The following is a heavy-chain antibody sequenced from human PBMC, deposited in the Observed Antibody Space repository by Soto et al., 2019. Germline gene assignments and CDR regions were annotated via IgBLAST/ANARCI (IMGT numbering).Heavy chain of an antibody. CDR1: GFTLSDHY. CDR2: IRDKANSYTT. D-gene: IGHD3-10*01. J-gene: IGHJ4*02. CDR3: ARRPGSGRSVDY. Sequence: EVQLVESGGGLVQPGGSLRLTCAASGFTLSDHYMDWVRQAPGKGLEWVGLIRDKANSYTTEYAASVRGRFTISGDESKNSVYLQMNSLKTEDTAVYYCARRPGSGRSVDYWGQGTLVTVS. V-gene: IGHV3-72*01.